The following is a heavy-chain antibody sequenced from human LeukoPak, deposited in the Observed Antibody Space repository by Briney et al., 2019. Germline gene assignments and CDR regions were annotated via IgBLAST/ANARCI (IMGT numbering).Heavy chain of an antibody. CDR1: GYTFTSYG. Sequence: ASVKVSCKASGYTFTSYGISWVRQAPGQGLEWMGWISAYNGNTNYAQKLQGRVTMTTDTSTSTAYMELRSLRSDDTAVYYCARGPVVVPAAINYYYYMDVWGKGTTVTVSS. D-gene: IGHD2-2*02. CDR3: ARGPVVVPAAINYYYYMDV. J-gene: IGHJ6*03. V-gene: IGHV1-18*01. CDR2: ISAYNGNT.